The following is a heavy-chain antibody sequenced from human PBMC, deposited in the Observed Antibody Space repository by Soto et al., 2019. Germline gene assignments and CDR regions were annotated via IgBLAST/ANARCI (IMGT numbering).Heavy chain of an antibody. J-gene: IGHJ5*02. CDR1: GGSISSYY. CDR2: IYYSGST. V-gene: IGHV4-59*08. Sequence: SETLSLTCTVSGGSISSYYWSWIRQPPGKGLEWIGYIYYSGSTNYNPSIKSRVTISVDTSKNQFSLKLSSVTAADTAVYYCARQDSSGWLEWFDPWGQGTLVTVSS. CDR3: ARQDSSGWLEWFDP. D-gene: IGHD6-19*01.